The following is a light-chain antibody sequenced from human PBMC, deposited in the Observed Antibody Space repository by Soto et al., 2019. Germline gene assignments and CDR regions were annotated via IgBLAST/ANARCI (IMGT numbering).Light chain of an antibody. CDR1: QGTGDW. V-gene: IGKV1-5*03. CDR2: KTS. J-gene: IGKJ4*01. Sequence: DIQMSKSPSTLSASVGGRVTITCRASQGTGDWLAWYQQKPGKAPKLLIYKTSTLEGGVPSRFSGSGSETEFTLTISSLQPDDFATYYCQQYSSYPLTFGGGTKVYIK. CDR3: QQYSSYPLT.